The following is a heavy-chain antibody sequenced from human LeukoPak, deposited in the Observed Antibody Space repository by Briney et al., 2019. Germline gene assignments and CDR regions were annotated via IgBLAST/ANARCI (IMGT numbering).Heavy chain of an antibody. CDR2: ISSSSSTI. V-gene: IGHV3-48*04. CDR3: ASTYYDFIMDV. CDR1: GFTFSSYS. Sequence: PGGSLRLSCAASGFTFSSYSMNWVHQAPGKGLEWVSYISSSSSTIYYADSVKGRFTISRDNAKNSLYLQMNSLRAEDTAVYYCASTYYDFIMDVWGKGTTVTVSS. J-gene: IGHJ6*03. D-gene: IGHD3-3*01.